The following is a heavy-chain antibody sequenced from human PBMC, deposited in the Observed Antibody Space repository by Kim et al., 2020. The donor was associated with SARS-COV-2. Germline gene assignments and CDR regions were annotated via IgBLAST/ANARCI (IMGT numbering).Heavy chain of an antibody. CDR2: ISGSGTT. CDR3: GQVKVGS. D-gene: IGHD1-26*01. Sequence: GGSLRLSCAASGFTFSSQAMRWARQAPGRGLEWVSRISGSGTTYYSDSAKGRFTISRDNSKNTVNLQLISMRAEDTAVYYCGQVKVGSWGQGTLVTVSS. CDR1: GFTFSSQA. J-gene: IGHJ5*02. V-gene: IGHV3-23*05.